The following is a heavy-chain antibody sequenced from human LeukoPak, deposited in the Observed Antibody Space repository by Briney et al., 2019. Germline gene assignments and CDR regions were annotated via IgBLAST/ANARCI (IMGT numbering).Heavy chain of an antibody. V-gene: IGHV3-23*01. Sequence: GGSLRLSCAASGFTFSSYGMSWVRQAPGKGLEWVSAVSGSDGSTYYADSVKGRFTISRDNSKNTLYLQMNSLRAEDTAVYYCAKVLWAAAGTHDAFDIWGQGTMVTVSS. D-gene: IGHD6-13*01. J-gene: IGHJ3*02. CDR2: VSGSDGST. CDR1: GFTFSSYG. CDR3: AKVLWAAAGTHDAFDI.